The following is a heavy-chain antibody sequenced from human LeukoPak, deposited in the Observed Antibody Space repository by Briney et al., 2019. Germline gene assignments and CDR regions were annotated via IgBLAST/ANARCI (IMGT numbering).Heavy chain of an antibody. V-gene: IGHV4-39*01. Sequence: SETLSLTCTVSGGSISSSSYYWGWIRQPPGKGLEWIGSIYYSGSTYYNPSLKSRVTISVDTSKNQFSLKLSSVTAADTAVYYCGVVQLAHFDYWGQETLVTVSS. D-gene: IGHD6-13*01. CDR3: GVVQLAHFDY. J-gene: IGHJ4*02. CDR2: IYYSGST. CDR1: GGSISSSSYY.